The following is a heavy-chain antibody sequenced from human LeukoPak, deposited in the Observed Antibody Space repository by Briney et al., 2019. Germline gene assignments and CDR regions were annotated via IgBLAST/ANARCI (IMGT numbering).Heavy chain of an antibody. D-gene: IGHD6-13*01. Sequence: SAKVSCKASGGTFSSYAISWVRQAPGQGLEWMGRIIPILGIANYAQKLQGRVTMTTDTSTSTAYMELRSLRSDDTAVYYCAREPYSSSWYPSAYYYYGMDVWGQGTTVTVSS. V-gene: IGHV1-69*04. CDR3: AREPYSSSWYPSAYYYYGMDV. CDR2: IIPILGIA. J-gene: IGHJ6*02. CDR1: GGTFSSYA.